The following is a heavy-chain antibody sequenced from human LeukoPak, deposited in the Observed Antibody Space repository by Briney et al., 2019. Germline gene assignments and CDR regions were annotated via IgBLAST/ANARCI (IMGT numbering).Heavy chain of an antibody. Sequence: SETLSLTCAVYGGSISSYYWSWIRQPPGKGLEWIGFIYNSGSTNYNPSLKSRATISVDTSKNQFSLKLSSVTAADTAVYYCARRRDGYYNLWGQGTMVTVSS. CDR1: GGSISSYY. D-gene: IGHD1-20*01. CDR3: ARRRDGYYNL. CDR2: IYNSGST. V-gene: IGHV4-59*08. J-gene: IGHJ3*01.